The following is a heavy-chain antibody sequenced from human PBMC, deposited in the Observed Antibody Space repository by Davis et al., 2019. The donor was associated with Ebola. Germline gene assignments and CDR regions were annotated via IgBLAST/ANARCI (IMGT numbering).Heavy chain of an antibody. Sequence: MPSETLSLTCTVSGGAISSGGYYWSWIRQHPGKGLEWIGYIFYMGNTHYNPSLESRLTISVDTSKNQFSLKLSSVTAADTAVYYCANFLTEAASWGQGTLVTVSS. J-gene: IGHJ4*02. CDR3: ANFLTEAAS. D-gene: IGHD6-25*01. CDR1: GGAISSGGYY. CDR2: IFYMGNT. V-gene: IGHV4-31*03.